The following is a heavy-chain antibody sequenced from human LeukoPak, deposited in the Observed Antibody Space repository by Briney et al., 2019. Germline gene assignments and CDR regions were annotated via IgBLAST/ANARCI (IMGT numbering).Heavy chain of an antibody. CDR3: ARVSCSGGSCYILDY. CDR1: GFTFSDYY. D-gene: IGHD2-15*01. CDR2: ISGSGSTI. J-gene: IGHJ4*02. Sequence: GGSLRLSCAASGFTFSDYYMSWIRQAPGKGLEWISFISGSGSTINYADSVKVHFTMPRDSARNSLYLQMDSLRAEDTAVYYCARVSCSGGSCYILDYWGQGTLVTVSS. V-gene: IGHV3-11*01.